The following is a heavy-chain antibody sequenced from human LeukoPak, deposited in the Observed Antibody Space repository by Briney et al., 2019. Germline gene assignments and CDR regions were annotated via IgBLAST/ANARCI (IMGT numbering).Heavy chain of an antibody. CDR3: SRYDILTGRSFEH. J-gene: IGHJ4*02. V-gene: IGHV4-31*03. D-gene: IGHD3-9*01. CDR1: GDSISSANYY. Sequence: SETPSLTCTVSGDSISSANYYWSWIRQHPGKALEWIGYIYYSGTTNYNSSLKSRVSISVDTSKNQFSLKLSSVTAADTAVYYCSRYDILTGRSFEHWGQGTLVTVSS. CDR2: IYYSGTT.